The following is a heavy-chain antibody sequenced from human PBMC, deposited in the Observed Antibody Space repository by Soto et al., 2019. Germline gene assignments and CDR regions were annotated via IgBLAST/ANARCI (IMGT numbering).Heavy chain of an antibody. CDR3: ARDRTIFGVVDYYYGMDV. CDR2: IYYSGST. V-gene: IGHV4-59*12. D-gene: IGHD3-3*01. CDR1: GGSISSYY. Sequence: SETLSLTCTVSGGSISSYYWSWIRQPPGKGLEWIGYIYYSGSTNYNPSLKSRVTISVDTSKNQFSLKLSSVTAADTAVYYCARDRTIFGVVDYYYGMDVWGQGTTVTVSS. J-gene: IGHJ6*02.